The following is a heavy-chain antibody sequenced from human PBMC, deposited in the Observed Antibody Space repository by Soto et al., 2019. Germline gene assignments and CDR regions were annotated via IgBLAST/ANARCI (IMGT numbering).Heavy chain of an antibody. J-gene: IGHJ6*02. Sequence: GGSLILSCAASGFTFSSYAMSWVRQATGKGLEWVSAISGSGGSTYYADSVKGRFTISRDNSKNTLYLQMNSLRAEDTAVYYCAKVVVVTATLLYYGMDVWGQGTTVTDSS. V-gene: IGHV3-23*01. CDR2: ISGSGGST. CDR3: AKVVVVTATLLYYGMDV. D-gene: IGHD2-21*02. CDR1: GFTFSSYA.